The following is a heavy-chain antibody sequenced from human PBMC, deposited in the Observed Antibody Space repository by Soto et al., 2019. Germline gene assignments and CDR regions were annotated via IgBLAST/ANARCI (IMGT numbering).Heavy chain of an antibody. J-gene: IGHJ6*02. CDR3: ARDAWPNCSVGSCFGMDV. CDR1: GFTFRYA. D-gene: IGHD2-15*01. CDR2: ISYDGGNK. Sequence: QVQLVESGGGVVQPGTSLRLSCTASGFTFRYAMHWVRQAPGKGLEWLAVISYDGGNKYYADSVKGRFTISRDDSKNTLYLQMKSLRAEDTAVYYCARDAWPNCSVGSCFGMDVWGQGTTVTVSS. V-gene: IGHV3-30-3*01.